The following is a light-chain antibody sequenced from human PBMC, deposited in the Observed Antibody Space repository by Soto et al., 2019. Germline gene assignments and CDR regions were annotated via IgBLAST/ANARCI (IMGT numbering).Light chain of an antibody. Sequence: EIVLTQSPATLSLSPGERATLSCRASQSVSSYLAWYQQKPGQAPRLLIYDASNRATGIPARFSGSGSGTDFTLTISSLEPEDFAVYYCQQYGASPFTFGPGTRLEI. CDR3: QQYGASPFT. J-gene: IGKJ3*01. V-gene: IGKV3-11*01. CDR2: DAS. CDR1: QSVSSY.